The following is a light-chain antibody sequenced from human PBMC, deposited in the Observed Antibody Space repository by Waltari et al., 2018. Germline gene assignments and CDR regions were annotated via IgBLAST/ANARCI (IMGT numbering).Light chain of an antibody. V-gene: IGKV3-11*01. Sequence: SSRASQSVTNYSAWYQQTPGQAPRRLIYDTSNSATGIPARFSGSGFGTDFTLTISSLEPEDFAVYYCQQRRDWPLTFGGGTKVEIK. J-gene: IGKJ4*01. CDR1: QSVTNY. CDR3: QQRRDWPLT. CDR2: DTS.